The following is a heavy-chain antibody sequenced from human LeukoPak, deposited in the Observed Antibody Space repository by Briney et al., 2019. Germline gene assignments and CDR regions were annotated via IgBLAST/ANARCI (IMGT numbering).Heavy chain of an antibody. J-gene: IGHJ4*02. CDR3: ARDTRTPNYYGSGSPPWGY. D-gene: IGHD3-10*01. CDR2: IYHSGST. Sequence: SQTLSLTCTVSGGSLSSGGYYWSWIRQPPGKGLEWIGYIYHSGSTYYNPSLKSRVTISVDKSKNQFSLKLSSVTAADTAVYYCARDTRTPNYYGSGSPPWGYWGQGTLVTVSS. CDR1: GGSLSSGGYY. V-gene: IGHV4-30-2*01.